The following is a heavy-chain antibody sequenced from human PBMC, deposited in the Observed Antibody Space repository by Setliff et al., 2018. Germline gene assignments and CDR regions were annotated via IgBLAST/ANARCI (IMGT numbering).Heavy chain of an antibody. CDR3: ATVKGATGGLYYFDY. Sequence: GASVKVSCKASGYTFTGYYMHWVRQAPGQGLEWMGWINPNSGGTNYAQKFQGRVTMTRDTSISTAYMELNRLRSGDTAVYYCATVKGATGGLYYFDYWGQGTLVTVSS. D-gene: IGHD1-26*01. J-gene: IGHJ4*02. CDR2: INPNSGGT. V-gene: IGHV1-2*02. CDR1: GYTFTGYY.